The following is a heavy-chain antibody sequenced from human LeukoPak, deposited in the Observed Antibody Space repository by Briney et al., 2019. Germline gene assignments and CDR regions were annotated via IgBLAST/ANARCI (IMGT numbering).Heavy chain of an antibody. CDR3: ARGFGYYYGSGRDFFDY. CDR2: ISSSSSYI. V-gene: IGHV3-21*01. CDR1: GFTFSNYG. Sequence: GGSLRLSCAASGFTFSNYGMSWVRQAPGKGLEWASSISSSSSYIYYADSVKGRFTISRDNAKNSLYLQMNSLRAEDTAVYYCARGFGYYYGSGRDFFDYWGQGTLVTVSS. J-gene: IGHJ4*02. D-gene: IGHD3-10*01.